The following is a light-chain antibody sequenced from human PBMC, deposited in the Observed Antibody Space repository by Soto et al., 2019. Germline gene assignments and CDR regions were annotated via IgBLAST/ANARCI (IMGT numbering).Light chain of an antibody. V-gene: IGKV3-20*01. CDR3: QQYEVGFI. CDR2: DAS. CDR1: QAVSSSY. Sequence: EIVLTQSPTTLSLSPGETATLSCRASQAVSSSYLAWYQQKPGQAPRVVIYDASTRAAGIPDRFSGSGYATDFTLTIFSLEPEDVAVYYCQQYEVGFIFGQGTKLEIK. J-gene: IGKJ2*01.